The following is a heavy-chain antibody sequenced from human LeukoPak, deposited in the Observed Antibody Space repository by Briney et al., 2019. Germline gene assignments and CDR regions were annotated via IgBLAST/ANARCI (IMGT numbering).Heavy chain of an antibody. V-gene: IGHV1-8*01. CDR3: ARGGPLYCYYYYMDV. CDR2: MNPNSGNT. CDR1: GYTFTSYD. Sequence: ASVKVSCKASGYTFTSYDINWVRQATGQGLEWMGWMNPNSGNTGYAQKFQGRVTMTRNTSISTAYMELSSLRSEDTAVYYCARGGPLYCYYYYMDVWGKGTTVTVSS. J-gene: IGHJ6*03.